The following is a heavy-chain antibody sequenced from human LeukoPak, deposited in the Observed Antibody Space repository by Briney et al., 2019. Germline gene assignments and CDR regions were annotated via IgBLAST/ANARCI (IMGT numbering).Heavy chain of an antibody. CDR1: GGTFSSYA. CDR3: AREAGVPAAIPPYYYYMDV. D-gene: IGHD2-2*02. V-gene: IGHV1-69*05. Sequence: SVKVSCKASGGTFSSYAISWVRQAPGQGFEWMGGIIPIFGTANYAQKFQGRVTITTDESTSTAYMELSSLRSGDTAVYYCAREAGVPAAIPPYYYYMDVWGKGTTVTVSS. J-gene: IGHJ6*03. CDR2: IIPIFGTA.